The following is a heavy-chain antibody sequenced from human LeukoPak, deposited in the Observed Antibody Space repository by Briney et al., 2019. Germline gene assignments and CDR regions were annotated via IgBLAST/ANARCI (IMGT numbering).Heavy chain of an antibody. CDR3: AKVASSSWYDAFDI. J-gene: IGHJ3*02. D-gene: IGHD6-13*01. CDR1: GFTSDDYA. CDR2: ISWNSGSI. Sequence: PGRSLRLSCAASGFTSDDYAMHWVRQAPGKGLEWVSGISWNSGSIGYADSVKGRFTISRGNAKNSLYLQMNSLRAEDMALYYCAKVASSSWYDAFDIWGQGTMVTVSS. V-gene: IGHV3-9*02.